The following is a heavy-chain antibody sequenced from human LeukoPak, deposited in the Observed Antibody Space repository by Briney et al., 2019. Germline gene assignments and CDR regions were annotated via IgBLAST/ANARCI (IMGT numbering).Heavy chain of an antibody. D-gene: IGHD3/OR15-3a*01. Sequence: RPGESLRLSCTASGFTFGDYGMSWVRQAPGKGLEWVSGINWNGGSTGYADSVKGRFTISRDNAKNSLYLQMNSLRAEDTALYYCARDWTGYYGSDYWGQGTLVTVSS. CDR2: INWNGGST. J-gene: IGHJ4*02. CDR3: ARDWTGYYGSDY. V-gene: IGHV3-20*04. CDR1: GFTFGDYG.